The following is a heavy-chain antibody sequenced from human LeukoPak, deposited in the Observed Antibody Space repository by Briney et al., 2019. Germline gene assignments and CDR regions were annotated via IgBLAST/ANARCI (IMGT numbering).Heavy chain of an antibody. CDR2: IGKAGDT. D-gene: IGHD3-16*02. CDR1: GFTFSSYD. Sequence: AGRSLTLSCTASGFTFSSYDMHWVRQVPGEGLEWVSGIGKAGDTHYPGSVKGRFTISRENGRNSLYLQMNSLRAGDTAVYYCARDLMSSRKGFDPWGQGTLVTVSS. V-gene: IGHV3-13*01. J-gene: IGHJ5*02. CDR3: ARDLMSSRKGFDP.